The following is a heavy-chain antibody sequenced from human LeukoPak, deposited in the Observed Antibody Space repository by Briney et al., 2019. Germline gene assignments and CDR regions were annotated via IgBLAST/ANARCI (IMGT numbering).Heavy chain of an antibody. Sequence: PSQTLSLTCAVSGGSISSGGYSWSWIRQPPGKGLEWIGYIYHSGSTYYNPSLKSRVTISVDRSKNQFSLKLSSVTAADTAVYYCARDVVDYDSSGYYFDYWGQGTLVTVSS. CDR1: GGSISSGGYS. D-gene: IGHD3-22*01. CDR3: ARDVVDYDSSGYYFDY. CDR2: IYHSGST. J-gene: IGHJ4*02. V-gene: IGHV4-30-2*01.